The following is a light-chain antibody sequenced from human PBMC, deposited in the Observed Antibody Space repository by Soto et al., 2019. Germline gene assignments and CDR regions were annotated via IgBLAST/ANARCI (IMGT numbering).Light chain of an antibody. Sequence: DIVLTQSPGTLSLSPGERATVSCRSSQSVSSNYLAWYQHKPGQAPRLVIYGASSRATGIPDRFSGSGSETDFTLTISRLEPEDFAVYYCQQYGSSPRTFGQGTKVDIK. V-gene: IGKV3-20*01. CDR2: GAS. J-gene: IGKJ1*01. CDR3: QQYGSSPRT. CDR1: QSVSSNY.